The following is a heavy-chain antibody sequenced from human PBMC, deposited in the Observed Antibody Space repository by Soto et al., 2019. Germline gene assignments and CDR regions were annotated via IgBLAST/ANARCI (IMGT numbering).Heavy chain of an antibody. CDR1: GGSISSYY. CDR2: IYYSGST. D-gene: IGHD2-15*01. CDR3: ARGYCSGGSCYRWFDP. Sequence: SETLSLTCTVSGGSISSYYWSWIRQPPGKGLEWIGYIYYSGSTNYNPSLKSRVTISVDTSKNQFSLKLSSVTAADTAVYYCARGYCSGGSCYRWFDPWGQGTLVTRLL. J-gene: IGHJ5*02. V-gene: IGHV4-59*01.